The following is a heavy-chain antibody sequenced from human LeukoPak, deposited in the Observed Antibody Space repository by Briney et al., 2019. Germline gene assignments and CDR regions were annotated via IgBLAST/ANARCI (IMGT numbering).Heavy chain of an antibody. CDR2: IIPIFGTA. Sequence: GASVKVSCKASGGTFSSYATSWVRQAPGQGLEWVGRIIPIFGTANYAQKFQGRVTITPDESTSTAYMELSSLRSEDTAVYYCARAYSGSYDLDAFDIWGQGTMVTVSS. CDR1: GGTFSSYA. CDR3: ARAYSGSYDLDAFDI. V-gene: IGHV1-69*13. J-gene: IGHJ3*02. D-gene: IGHD1-26*01.